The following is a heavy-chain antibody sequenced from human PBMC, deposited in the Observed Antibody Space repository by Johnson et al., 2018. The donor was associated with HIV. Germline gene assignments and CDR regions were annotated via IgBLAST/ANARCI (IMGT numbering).Heavy chain of an antibody. CDR2: INSDGSRT. CDR3: AKDPIVLVVYAISAFDI. CDR1: GFTFSSYW. Sequence: VQLVESGGGLVQPGGSLTLSCAASGFTFSSYWMHWVRQVAGKGLVWVARINSDGSRTNYADSVKGRFTISRDNAKNTLYLQMNSLRAEDTAVYYCAKDPIVLVVYAISAFDIWGQGTMVTVSS. J-gene: IGHJ3*02. D-gene: IGHD2-8*02. V-gene: IGHV3-74*01.